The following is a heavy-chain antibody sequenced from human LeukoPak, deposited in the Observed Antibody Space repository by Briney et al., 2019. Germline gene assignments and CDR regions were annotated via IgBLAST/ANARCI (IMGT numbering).Heavy chain of an antibody. J-gene: IGHJ3*02. Sequence: PGGSLRLSCAASGFTFSSYGMHWVRQAPGKGLEWVAVIWYDGSNKYYADSVKGRFTISRDNSKNTLYLQMNSLRAEDTAVYYCASQRVPAASDAFDIWGQGTMVTVSS. CDR2: IWYDGSNK. CDR1: GFTFSSYG. CDR3: ASQRVPAASDAFDI. D-gene: IGHD2-2*01. V-gene: IGHV3-33*01.